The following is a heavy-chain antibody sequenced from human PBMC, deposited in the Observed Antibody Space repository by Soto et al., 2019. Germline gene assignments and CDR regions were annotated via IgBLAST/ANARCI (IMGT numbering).Heavy chain of an antibody. V-gene: IGHV1-8*01. D-gene: IGHD1-26*01. J-gene: IGHJ4*02. Sequence: ASVKVSCKASGYTFTSYDINWARQATGQGLEWMGWMNPNSGNTSYAQKFQGRVTMTTNKSISTAYMELSSLRSEDTAVYYCAREDREVGFDYWGQGTLVTVSS. CDR2: MNPNSGNT. CDR3: AREDREVGFDY. CDR1: GYTFTSYD.